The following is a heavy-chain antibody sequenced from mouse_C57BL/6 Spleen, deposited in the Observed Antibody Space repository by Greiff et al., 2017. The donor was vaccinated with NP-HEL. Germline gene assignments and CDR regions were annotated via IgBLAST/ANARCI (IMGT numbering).Heavy chain of an antibody. D-gene: IGHD2-5*01. V-gene: IGHV1-52*01. J-gene: IGHJ1*03. CDR2: IDPSDSET. CDR3: ASPQAYYSNYGYFDV. Sequence: QVQLQQPGAELVRPGSSVKLSCKASGYTFTSYWMHWVKQRPIQGLEWIGNIDPSDSETHYNQKFKDKATLTVDKSSSTAYMQLSSLTSEDSAVYYCASPQAYYSNYGYFDVWGTGTTVTVSS. CDR1: GYTFTSYW.